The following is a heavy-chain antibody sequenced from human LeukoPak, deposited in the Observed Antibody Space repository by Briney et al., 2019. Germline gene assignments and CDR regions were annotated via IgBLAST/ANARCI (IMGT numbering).Heavy chain of an antibody. J-gene: IGHJ4*02. Sequence: GGSLRLSCAASGFIFNNYGMHWVRQAPGKGLEWVAVIYSDGSKQNYADSVKGRFTISRDDSKNTVYLQMNSLRADDTAVYYCAKDVRSGYFDHWGQGTLVTVSS. D-gene: IGHD3-22*01. CDR2: IYSDGSKQ. CDR1: GFIFNNYG. CDR3: AKDVRSGYFDH. V-gene: IGHV3-33*06.